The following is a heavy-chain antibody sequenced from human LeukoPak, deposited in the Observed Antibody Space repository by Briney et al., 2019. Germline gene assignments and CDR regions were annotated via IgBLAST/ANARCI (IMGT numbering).Heavy chain of an antibody. CDR1: GFTFSSYW. V-gene: IGHV3-7*01. D-gene: IGHD6-19*01. CDR3: ARDFAVAGVGGYYYYYYMDV. CDR2: IKQDGSEK. J-gene: IGHJ6*03. Sequence: GGSLRLSCAASGFTFSSYWMSWVRQAPGKGLEWVANIKQDGSEKYYVDSVKGRFTISRDNAKNSLYLQMNSLRAEDTAVYYCARDFAVAGVGGYYYYYYMDVWGKGTTVTVSS.